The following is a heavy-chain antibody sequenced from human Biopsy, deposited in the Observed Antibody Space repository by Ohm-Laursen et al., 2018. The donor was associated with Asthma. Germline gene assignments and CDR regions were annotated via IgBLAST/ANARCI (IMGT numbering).Heavy chain of an antibody. Sequence: SSVKVSCKVSGGTYSSHSISWVRQAPGQGLEWMGGVIPKYGTPTYAQKFRGRVTITADESAGTSDMEVSNLRFEDTAVYYCARASYDILTGYYNYFDYWGQGTLVTVSS. D-gene: IGHD3-9*01. CDR2: VIPKYGTP. V-gene: IGHV1-69*01. J-gene: IGHJ4*02. CDR3: ARASYDILTGYYNYFDY. CDR1: GGTYSSHS.